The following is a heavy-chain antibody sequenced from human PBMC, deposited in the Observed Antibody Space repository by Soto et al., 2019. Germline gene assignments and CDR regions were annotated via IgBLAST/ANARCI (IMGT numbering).Heavy chain of an antibody. D-gene: IGHD6-13*01. CDR3: ATSYGNAWYTY. Sequence: GGSLRLSCAASGFTFSSYSMNWVRQAPGKGLEWVSYISISSSTIYYADSVKGRFTISRDNSKNTLYLQMNSLRAEDTAVYYCATSYGNAWYTYWGQGTQVTVSS. J-gene: IGHJ4*02. V-gene: IGHV3-48*01. CDR1: GFTFSSYS. CDR2: ISISSSTI.